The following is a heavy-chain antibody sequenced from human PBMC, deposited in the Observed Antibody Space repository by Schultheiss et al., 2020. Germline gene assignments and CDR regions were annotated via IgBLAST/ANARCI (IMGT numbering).Heavy chain of an antibody. CDR1: GFTFSSYG. J-gene: IGHJ4*02. V-gene: IGHV3-30*18. Sequence: GESLKISCAASGFTFSSYGMHWVRQAPGKGLEWVAVISYDGSNKYYADSVKGRFTISRDNSKNTLYLQMNSLRAEDTAVYYCANTPVVVPAARSRGIDYWGQGTLVTVS. CDR3: ANTPVVVPAARSRGIDY. CDR2: ISYDGSNK. D-gene: IGHD2-2*01.